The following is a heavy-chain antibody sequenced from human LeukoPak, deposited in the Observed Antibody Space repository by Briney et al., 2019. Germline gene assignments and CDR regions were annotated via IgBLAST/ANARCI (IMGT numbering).Heavy chain of an antibody. V-gene: IGHV4-34*08. CDR2: INHSGST. CDR3: AKSLYGSGSYYNRFDP. CDR1: GFTFSDYY. D-gene: IGHD3-10*01. Sequence: TGGSLRLSCAASGFTFSDYYMSWIRQPPGKGLEWIGEINHSGSTNYNSSLKRRVTISLDTSKNQFSLKLSSVTAADTAVYYCAKSLYGSGSYYNRFDPWGQGTLVTVSS. J-gene: IGHJ5*02.